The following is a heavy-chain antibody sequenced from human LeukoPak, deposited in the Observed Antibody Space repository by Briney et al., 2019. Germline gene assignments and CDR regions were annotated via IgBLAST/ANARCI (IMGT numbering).Heavy chain of an antibody. CDR3: AKGFGGYYYYYMDV. CDR1: GFTFSSYG. D-gene: IGHD3-16*01. V-gene: IGHV3-33*06. J-gene: IGHJ6*03. Sequence: GGSLRLSCAASGFTFSSYGMHWVRQAPGKGLEWVAVIWYDGSNKYYADSVKGRFTISRDNSKNTLYLQMNSLRAEDTAVYYCAKGFGGYYYYYMDVWGKGTTVTVSS. CDR2: IWYDGSNK.